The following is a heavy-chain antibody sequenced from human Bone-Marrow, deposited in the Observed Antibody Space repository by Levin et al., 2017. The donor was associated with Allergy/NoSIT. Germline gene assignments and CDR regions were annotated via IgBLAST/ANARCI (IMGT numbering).Heavy chain of an antibody. J-gene: IGHJ4*02. Sequence: GGSLRLSCAASGFTFSSYAMHWVRQAPGKGLEWVAVISYDGSNKYYADSVKGRFTISRDSSKNTLYLQMNSLRAEDTAVYYCARGRILTGYPFDYWGQGTLVTVSS. D-gene: IGHD3-9*01. CDR3: ARGRILTGYPFDY. CDR1: GFTFSSYA. CDR2: ISYDGSNK. V-gene: IGHV3-30-3*01.